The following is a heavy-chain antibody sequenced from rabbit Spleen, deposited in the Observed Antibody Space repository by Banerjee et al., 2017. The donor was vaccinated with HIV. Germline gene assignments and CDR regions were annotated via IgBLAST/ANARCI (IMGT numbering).Heavy chain of an antibody. CDR3: ARDTGTSFSTYGIDL. D-gene: IGHD8-1*01. CDR1: GFSFDGTYW. CDR2: IWTGDGST. J-gene: IGHJ6*01. V-gene: IGHV1S45*01. Sequence: QQQLVESGGGLVKPGASLTLTCKASGFSFDGTYWICWIRQAPGKGLEWIACIWTGDGSTYYANWAKGRFTISKTSSTTVTLQMTSLTVADTATYFCARDTGTSFSTYGIDLWGQGTLVTVS.